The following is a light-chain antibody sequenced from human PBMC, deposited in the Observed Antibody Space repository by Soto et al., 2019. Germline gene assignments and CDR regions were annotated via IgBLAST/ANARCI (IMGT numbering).Light chain of an antibody. V-gene: IGKV3-15*01. Sequence: EIVMTQSPATLSVSPGERATLSCRASQSVSSNLAWYQQKPGQAPRLLMYGASTRATGIPARFSGSGSGTEFTLTISSLQSEDFAVYYCQQYNNWLITFGGGTKVEIK. J-gene: IGKJ4*01. CDR2: GAS. CDR3: QQYNNWLIT. CDR1: QSVSSN.